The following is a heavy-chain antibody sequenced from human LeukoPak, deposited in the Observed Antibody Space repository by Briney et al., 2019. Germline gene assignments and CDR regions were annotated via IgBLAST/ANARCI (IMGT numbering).Heavy chain of an antibody. CDR3: ARGGPDHAFDV. J-gene: IGHJ3*01. CDR1: GFTFSSYS. Sequence: GGSLRLSCAASGFTFSSYSMNWVRQAPGKGLVWVSRVDSGGTNTIYADSVQGRFTISRDNAKNSLYLQINSLRAEDTALYYCARGGPDHAFDVWGQGTMVTVSS. D-gene: IGHD1-14*01. CDR2: VDSGGTNT. V-gene: IGHV3-74*01.